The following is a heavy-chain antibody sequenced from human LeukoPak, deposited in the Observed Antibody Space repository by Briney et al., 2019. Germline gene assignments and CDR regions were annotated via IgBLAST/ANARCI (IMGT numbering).Heavy chain of an antibody. CDR2: IVVGSGNT. CDR3: AAGNYYDSSGYYPYAFDI. J-gene: IGHJ3*02. CDR1: GFIFSRSA. V-gene: IGHV1-58*01. D-gene: IGHD3-22*01. Sequence: SVKVSCKASGFIFSRSAVQWVRQARGQRLEWIGWIVVGSGNTNYAQKFQERVTMTRDMSTGTAYMELSSLRSEDTAVYYCAAGNYYDSSGYYPYAFDIWGQGTMVTISS.